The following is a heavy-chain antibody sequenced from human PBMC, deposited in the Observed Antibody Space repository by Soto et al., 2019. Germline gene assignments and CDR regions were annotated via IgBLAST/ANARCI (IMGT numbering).Heavy chain of an antibody. Sequence: PSETLSLTCAVSGDSIKTETWWSWLRQLPGTGLEWISEIKHTGDANANPALRSRVSMSVDRTKNQFFLNLRSVSAADTAVFFCAREGRLHWFESWGQGTLVPVSS. CDR2: IKHTGDA. CDR1: GDSIKTETW. J-gene: IGHJ5*01. V-gene: IGHV4-4*02. CDR3: AREGRLHWFES.